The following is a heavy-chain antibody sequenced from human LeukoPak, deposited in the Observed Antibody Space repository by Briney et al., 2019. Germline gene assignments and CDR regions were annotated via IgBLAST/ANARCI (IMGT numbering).Heavy chain of an antibody. CDR1: GGSFSGYY. Sequence: TSETLSLTCTVSGGSFSGYYWSWIRQPPGKGLEWIGEINHSGSTNYNPSLKSRVTISVDKSKNQFSLKLSSVTAADTAVYYCARGSGSSGYPFDYWGQGTLVTVSS. J-gene: IGHJ4*02. V-gene: IGHV4-34*01. CDR2: INHSGST. D-gene: IGHD3-22*01. CDR3: ARGSGSSGYPFDY.